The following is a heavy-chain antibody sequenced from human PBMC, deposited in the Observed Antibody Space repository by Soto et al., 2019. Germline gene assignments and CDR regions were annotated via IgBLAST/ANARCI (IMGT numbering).Heavy chain of an antibody. J-gene: IGHJ4*02. Sequence: PVGSLRLSCAASGFRFSSFSVHWVRQAPGKGLEWVAAIWFDGGIQRYADSVKGRFIISRDNSKNTLYLQMDSLRAEDTAMYYCAREMESGSVPLLDYWGRRTLVTVSS. V-gene: IGHV3-33*01. CDR3: AREMESGSVPLLDY. CDR2: IWFDGGIQ. D-gene: IGHD1-26*01. CDR1: GFRFSSFS.